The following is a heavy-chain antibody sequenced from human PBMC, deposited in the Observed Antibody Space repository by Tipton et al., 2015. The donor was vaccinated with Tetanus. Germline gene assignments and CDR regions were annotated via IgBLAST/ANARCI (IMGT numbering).Heavy chain of an antibody. CDR2: INPIGGST. CDR3: GRAGGGGRRINGPAGIDY. CDR1: GYTLTSYH. J-gene: IGHJ4*02. D-gene: IGHD1-20*01. Sequence: QLVQSGAEVKKPGASVKVSCKASGYTLTSYHMHWVRQAPGQGLEWMGIINPIGGSTSYAQKVQGRITMTGDTSTRTVSMDLNSLRSGDPAVYYGGRAGGGGRRINGPAGIDYWGQGTLVTVSS. V-gene: IGHV1-46*01.